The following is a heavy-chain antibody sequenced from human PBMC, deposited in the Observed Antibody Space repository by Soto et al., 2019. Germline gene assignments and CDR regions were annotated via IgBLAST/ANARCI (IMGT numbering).Heavy chain of an antibody. Sequence: QVQLVESGGGVVQPGRSLRLSCAASGFTFSSYAMHWVRQAPGKGLEWVAVISYDGSNKYYADSVKGRFTISRDNSKNTLYLQMNSLRAEDTDVYYCARDLGGSSWYYYYYGMDVWGQGTTVTVSS. D-gene: IGHD6-13*01. CDR2: ISYDGSNK. V-gene: IGHV3-30-3*01. CDR1: GFTFSSYA. J-gene: IGHJ6*02. CDR3: ARDLGGSSWYYYYYGMDV.